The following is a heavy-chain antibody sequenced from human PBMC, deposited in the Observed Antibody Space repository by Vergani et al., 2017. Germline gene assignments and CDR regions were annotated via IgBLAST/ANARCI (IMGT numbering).Heavy chain of an antibody. V-gene: IGHV3-43*01. J-gene: IGHJ4*02. D-gene: IGHD5-18*01. CDR3: AKNKLLRNSYGFDYFDY. CDR1: GFTFDDYT. CDR2: ITWNGGNT. Sequence: EVHLVESGGVVVQPGGSLRLSCAASGFTFDDYTMHWVRQRLGKGLEWVSFITWNGGNTYYADSVRGRFIISRDSDKKALFLEMNSLRGEDTAVYCCAKNKLLRNSYGFDYFDYWGQGTLVTVSS.